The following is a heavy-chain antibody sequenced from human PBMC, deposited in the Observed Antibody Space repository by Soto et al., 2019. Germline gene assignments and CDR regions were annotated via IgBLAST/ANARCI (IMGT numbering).Heavy chain of an antibody. CDR2: IYHSGST. V-gene: IGHV4-30-2*01. CDR3: ARVACSGGSCYLGGWFDP. Sequence: LSLTCAVSGGSISSGGYSWSWIRQPPGKGLEWIGYIYHSGSTYYNPSLKSRVTISVDRSKNQFSLKLSSVTAADTAVYYCARVACSGGSCYLGGWFDPWGQGTLVTVSS. D-gene: IGHD2-15*01. J-gene: IGHJ5*02. CDR1: GGSISSGGYS.